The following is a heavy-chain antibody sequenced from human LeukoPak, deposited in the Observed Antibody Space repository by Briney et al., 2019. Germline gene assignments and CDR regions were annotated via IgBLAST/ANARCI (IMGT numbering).Heavy chain of an antibody. CDR2: INHSGST. J-gene: IGHJ6*03. CDR3: ARIVLDRIQLWLRYGYMDV. CDR1: GGSFSGYY. Sequence: PSETLSLTCAVYGGSFSGYYWSWIRHPPGKGLEWIGEINHSGSTNYNPSLKSRVTISVDTSKNQFSLKLSSVTAADTAVYYCARIVLDRIQLWLRYGYMDVWGKGTTVTVSS. V-gene: IGHV4-34*01. D-gene: IGHD5-18*01.